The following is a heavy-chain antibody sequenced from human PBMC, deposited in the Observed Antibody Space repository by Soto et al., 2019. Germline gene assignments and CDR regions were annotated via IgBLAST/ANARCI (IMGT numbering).Heavy chain of an antibody. CDR1: GFNLSEHY. Sequence: EVQLVESGGGLVQPGGSLRVSCVVSGFNLSEHYMDWVRQAPGKGLEWIGRTRNKAKSYTTEYAASVKGRFLISRDDSRSSLYLQMNSLETDDTAVYYCARGGKDHLTHYFIDYWGQGTLVTVSS. CDR3: ARGGKDHLTHYFIDY. J-gene: IGHJ4*02. CDR2: TRNKAKSYTT. V-gene: IGHV3-72*01. D-gene: IGHD3-10*01.